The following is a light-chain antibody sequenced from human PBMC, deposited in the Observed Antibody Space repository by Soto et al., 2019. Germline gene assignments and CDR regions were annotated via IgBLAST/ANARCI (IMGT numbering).Light chain of an antibody. Sequence: QMTQSPSSLSASVGDRVTMTCRASQSIRTWLAWYQQKPGKAPRLLMYQASSLKSGVPSRFSGSGSETDFTLTITSLQPDDTATYFCQQYSTYLWTFGQGTKVDVK. CDR3: QQYSTYLWT. V-gene: IGKV1-5*03. CDR1: QSIRTW. J-gene: IGKJ1*01. CDR2: QAS.